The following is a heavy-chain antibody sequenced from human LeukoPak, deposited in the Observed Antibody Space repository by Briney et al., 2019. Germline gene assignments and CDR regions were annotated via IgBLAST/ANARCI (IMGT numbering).Heavy chain of an antibody. D-gene: IGHD2-8*02. J-gene: IGHJ3*02. CDR3: AREPLTGALGGDAFDI. Sequence: SQTLSLTCAVSGASISSGAYSWSWIRQPPGKGLEWIGYIFHSGSTYYNPSLKSRVTISVDTSKNQFSLKLSSVTAADTAVYYCAREPLTGALGGDAFDIWGQGTMVTVSS. CDR2: IFHSGST. V-gene: IGHV4-30-2*01. CDR1: GASISSGAYS.